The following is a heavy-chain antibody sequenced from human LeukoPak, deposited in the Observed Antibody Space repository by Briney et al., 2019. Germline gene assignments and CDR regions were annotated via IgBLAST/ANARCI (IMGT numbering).Heavy chain of an antibody. Sequence: GGSLRLSCAASGFTFSSYWMHWVRQAPGKGLVWASRINTDGSSTSYADSVKGRFTISRDNAKNTLYLQMNSLRAEDTAVYYCARRTYYYYYMDVWGKGTTVTVSS. CDR3: ARRTYYYYYMDV. CDR1: GFTFSSYW. CDR2: INTDGSST. V-gene: IGHV3-74*01. D-gene: IGHD3/OR15-3a*01. J-gene: IGHJ6*03.